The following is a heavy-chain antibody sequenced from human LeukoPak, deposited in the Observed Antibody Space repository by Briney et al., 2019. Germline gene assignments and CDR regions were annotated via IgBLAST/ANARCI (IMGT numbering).Heavy chain of an antibody. CDR3: AKAPETYGDFHLRGYYYGMDV. J-gene: IGHJ6*02. CDR1: GFTFSSYA. CDR2: ISGSGGST. V-gene: IGHV3-23*01. D-gene: IGHD4-17*01. Sequence: GGSLRLSCAASGFTFSSYAMSWVRQAPGKGLEWVSAISGSGGSTYYADSVKGRFTISRDNSKNSLYLQMNSLRTEDTALYYCAKAPETYGDFHLRGYYYGMDVWGQGTTVTVSS.